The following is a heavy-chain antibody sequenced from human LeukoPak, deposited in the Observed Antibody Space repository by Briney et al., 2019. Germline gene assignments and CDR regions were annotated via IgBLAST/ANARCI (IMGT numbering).Heavy chain of an antibody. J-gene: IGHJ4*02. CDR3: ARAYYYDSSGYHYYFDY. CDR1: GGSISSSTW. D-gene: IGHD3-22*01. Sequence: SETLSLTCAVSGGSISSSTWWSWVRQPPGKGLEWIGEIYHSGSTNYNPSLKSRVTISVDKSKNQFSLKLSSVTAADTAVYYCARAYYYDSSGYHYYFDYWGQGTLVTVSS. V-gene: IGHV4-4*02. CDR2: IYHSGST.